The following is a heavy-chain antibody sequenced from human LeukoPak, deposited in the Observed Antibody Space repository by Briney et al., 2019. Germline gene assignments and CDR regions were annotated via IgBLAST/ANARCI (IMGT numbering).Heavy chain of an antibody. CDR3: AVTGYSSSWYGSYYYYGMDV. Sequence: ASVKASCKASGYTFTSYDINWVRQATGQGLEWMGWMNPNSGNTGYAQKFQGRVTMTRNTSISTAYMELSSLRSEDAAVYYCAVTGYSSSWYGSYYYYGMDVWGQGTTVTVSS. V-gene: IGHV1-8*01. CDR2: MNPNSGNT. J-gene: IGHJ6*02. CDR1: GYTFTSYD. D-gene: IGHD6-13*01.